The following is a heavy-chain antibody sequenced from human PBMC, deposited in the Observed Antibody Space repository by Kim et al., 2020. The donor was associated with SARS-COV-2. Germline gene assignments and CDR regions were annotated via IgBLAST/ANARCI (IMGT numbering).Heavy chain of an antibody. CDR2: INSDGSST. D-gene: IGHD3-16*01. J-gene: IGHJ4*02. CDR3: VRVPRWGAPYYFDY. V-gene: IGHV3-74*01. CDR1: GFTFSSYW. Sequence: GGSLRLSCAASGFTFSSYWMEWVRQAPGKGLVWVSRINSDGSSTHYADSVKGRFTISRDNAKNTLYLQMNSLRAEDTAVFYCVRVPRWGAPYYFDYWGQGTLVTVSS.